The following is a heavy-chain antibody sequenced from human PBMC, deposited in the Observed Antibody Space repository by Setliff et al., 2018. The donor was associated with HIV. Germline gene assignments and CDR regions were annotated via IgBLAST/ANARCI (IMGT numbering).Heavy chain of an antibody. Sequence: SETLSLTCTVSRGSINNDYWSWIRQSPGKGLEWIGYVQNRGTTNYTSSLKSRVTISVDTSRNQFSLKLTSVTAADTAVYYCARDRHIAVSGDDAFDIWGQGALVTV. J-gene: IGHJ3*02. CDR3: ARDRHIAVSGDDAFDI. D-gene: IGHD6-19*01. CDR2: VQNRGTT. V-gene: IGHV4-4*08. CDR1: RGSINNDY.